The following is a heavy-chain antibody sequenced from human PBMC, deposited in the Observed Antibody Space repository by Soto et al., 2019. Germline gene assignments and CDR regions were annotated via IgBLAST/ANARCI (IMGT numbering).Heavy chain of an antibody. V-gene: IGHV3-21*01. J-gene: IGHJ3*02. CDR1: GFTFSSYS. Sequence: PGGSLRLSCAASGFTFSSYSMNWVRQAPGKGLEWVSSISSSSSYIYYADSVKGRFTISRDNAKSSLYLQMNSLRAEDTDVYYCARDLGSGYDWDYAFDIWGQGTMVTVSS. CDR2: ISSSSSYI. D-gene: IGHD5-12*01. CDR3: ARDLGSGYDWDYAFDI.